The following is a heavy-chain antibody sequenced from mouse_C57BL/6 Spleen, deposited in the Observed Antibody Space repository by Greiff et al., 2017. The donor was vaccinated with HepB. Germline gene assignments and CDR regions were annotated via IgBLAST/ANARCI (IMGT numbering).Heavy chain of an antibody. CDR1: GYTFTDYE. CDR3: TVFAY. CDR2: IAPETGGT. V-gene: IGHV1-15*01. Sequence: QVQLKESGAELVRPGASVTLSCKASGYTFTDYEMHWVKQTPVHGLEWIGAIAPETGGTAYNQKFKGKAILTADKSSSTAYMELRSLTSEDSAVYYCTVFAYWGQGTLVTVSA. J-gene: IGHJ3*01.